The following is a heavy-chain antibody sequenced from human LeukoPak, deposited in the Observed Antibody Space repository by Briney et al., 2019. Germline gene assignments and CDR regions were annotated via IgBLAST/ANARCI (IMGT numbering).Heavy chain of an antibody. V-gene: IGHV1-69*04. CDR2: IIPILDIA. CDR1: GGTFSSYS. CDR3: ARGSSSTTRNEAIVDY. Sequence: SVKVSCKASGGTFSSYSVIWVRQAPGQGLEWMGRIIPILDIANYAQKFQGRVTIIADKSTSTAYMELSSLRSEDTAVYYCARGSSSTTRNEAIVDYWGQGTLVTVSS. D-gene: IGHD2-2*01. J-gene: IGHJ4*02.